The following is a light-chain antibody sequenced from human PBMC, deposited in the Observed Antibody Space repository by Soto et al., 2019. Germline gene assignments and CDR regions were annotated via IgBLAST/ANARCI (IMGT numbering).Light chain of an antibody. Sequence: EIVLTQSPGTLSLSPGERATLSCRASQSVSSSYLAWYQQKPGQAPRLLIYGAFSRATGIPDRFSGSRSGTYFTLTISRLAPEDFAVYFCQQYGSSPGFTFGPGTKVDVK. J-gene: IGKJ3*01. V-gene: IGKV3-20*01. CDR2: GAF. CDR1: QSVSSSY. CDR3: QQYGSSPGFT.